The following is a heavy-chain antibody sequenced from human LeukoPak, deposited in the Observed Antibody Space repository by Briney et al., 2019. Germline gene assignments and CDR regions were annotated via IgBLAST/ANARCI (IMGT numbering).Heavy chain of an antibody. Sequence: ASVKVSCKASGYTFTGYYMHWVRQAPGQGREWMGWINPNSGGTHYAQKFQGRVTMTRDTSISTAYMELSRLRYEDTAVYYCARGVVGATEIDYWGQGTLVTVSS. D-gene: IGHD1-26*01. V-gene: IGHV1-2*02. CDR3: ARGVVGATEIDY. CDR2: INPNSGGT. J-gene: IGHJ4*02. CDR1: GYTFTGYY.